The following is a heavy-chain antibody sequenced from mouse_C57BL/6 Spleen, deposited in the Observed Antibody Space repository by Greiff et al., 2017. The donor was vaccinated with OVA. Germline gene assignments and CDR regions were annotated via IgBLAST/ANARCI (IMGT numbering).Heavy chain of an antibody. CDR1: GFTFSDYG. J-gene: IGHJ4*01. Sequence: EVQLVESGGGLVKPGGSLKLSCAASGFTFSDYGMHWVRQAPEKGLEWVAYISSGSSTIYYADTVKGRFTISRDNAKNTLFLPMTSLRSEDTAMYYCARDNYGLYYAMDYWGQGTSVTVSS. CDR3: ARDNYGLYYAMDY. D-gene: IGHD1-1*02. CDR2: ISSGSSTI. V-gene: IGHV5-17*01.